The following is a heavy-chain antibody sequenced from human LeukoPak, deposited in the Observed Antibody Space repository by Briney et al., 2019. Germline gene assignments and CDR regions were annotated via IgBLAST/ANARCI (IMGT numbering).Heavy chain of an antibody. V-gene: IGHV3-7*04. CDR1: GFTFSDYW. CDR2: IKQDGSEK. D-gene: IGHD3-22*01. Sequence: GGSLSLSCAASGFTFSDYWMGWVRQAPGRGLEWVANIKQDGSEKYYGESVRGRLTISRDNAKNSVYLQPNSLRAEDTAVYYCARDEHQYFYASSGRSDYWGQGTVVTVSS. J-gene: IGHJ4*02. CDR3: ARDEHQYFYASSGRSDY.